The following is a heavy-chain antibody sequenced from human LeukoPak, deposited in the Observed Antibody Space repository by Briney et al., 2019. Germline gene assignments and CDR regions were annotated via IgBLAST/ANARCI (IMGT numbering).Heavy chain of an antibody. Sequence: SGGSLRLSCAASGFTFSSYAMHWVRQAPGRGLEWVAVISYDGSNKYYADSVKGRFTISRDNSKNTLYLQMNSLRAEDTAVYYCARDPCGYCSGGSCYSCSGMDVWGQGTTVTVSS. J-gene: IGHJ6*02. CDR3: ARDPCGYCSGGSCYSCSGMDV. V-gene: IGHV3-30-3*01. CDR2: ISYDGSNK. CDR1: GFTFSSYA. D-gene: IGHD2-15*01.